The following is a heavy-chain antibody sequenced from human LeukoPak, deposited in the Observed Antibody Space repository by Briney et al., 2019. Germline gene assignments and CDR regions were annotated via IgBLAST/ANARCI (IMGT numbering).Heavy chain of an antibody. CDR2: IYTSGST. D-gene: IGHD2-21*02. J-gene: IGHJ3*02. CDR3: ASFCGGDCYYDAFDI. CDR1: GGSISSVSYY. V-gene: IGHV4-61*02. Sequence: SETLSLTCTVPGGSISSVSYYWSWIRQPAGKGLEWIGRIYTSGSTNYNPSLKSRVTISVDTSKNQFSLKLSSVNAADPAVYYCASFCGGDCYYDAFDIWGQGTMVTVSS.